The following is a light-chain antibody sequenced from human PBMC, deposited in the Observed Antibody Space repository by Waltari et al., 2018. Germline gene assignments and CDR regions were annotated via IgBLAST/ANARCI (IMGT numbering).Light chain of an antibody. J-gene: IGLJ2*01. CDR3: CSFSGGNDLL. Sequence: QSALTQPPSASGPPGQSVTISCTGTNTTINNFQYVPWYQQHPGKAPRLIIYDFTKRPSEVPNRFSGSKSGNMASLTVSYLQADDEADYFCCSFSGGNDLLFGGGTKLTVL. V-gene: IGLV2-8*01. CDR2: DFT. CDR1: NTTINNFQY.